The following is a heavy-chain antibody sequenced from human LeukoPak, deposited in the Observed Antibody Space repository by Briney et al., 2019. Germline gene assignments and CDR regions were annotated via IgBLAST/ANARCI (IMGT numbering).Heavy chain of an antibody. CDR3: ARKLRLGGNWFDP. V-gene: IGHV1-69*13. J-gene: IGHJ5*02. CDR2: IIPISGTT. CDR1: GGTFTSYA. D-gene: IGHD1-26*01. Sequence: ASVKVSCKTSGGTFTSYAITWVRQAPGQGLEWMGKIIPISGTTNYAQKFQGRVTFTADESTSTAYMELSSLRSEDTALYYCARKLRLGGNWFDPWGQGTLDTVSS.